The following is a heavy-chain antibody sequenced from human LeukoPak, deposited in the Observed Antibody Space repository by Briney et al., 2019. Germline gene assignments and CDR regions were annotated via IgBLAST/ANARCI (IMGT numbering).Heavy chain of an antibody. D-gene: IGHD5-18*01. CDR1: GFTFSGSA. V-gene: IGHV3-73*01. CDR2: IRGKANSYAT. J-gene: IGHJ4*02. CDR3: STSGDTSMVMGY. Sequence: GGSLKLSCAASGFTFSGSAMHWVRQASGKGLEWVGRIRGKANSYATAFAASVKGRFTMSRDDSENTAYLQMNSLKTEDTAVYYCSTSGDTSMVMGYWGQGTLVTVSS.